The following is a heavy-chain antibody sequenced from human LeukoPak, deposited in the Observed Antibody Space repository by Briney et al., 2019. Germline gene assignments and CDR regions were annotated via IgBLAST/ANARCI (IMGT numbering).Heavy chain of an antibody. CDR2: INPNSGDT. V-gene: IGHV1-2*02. Sequence: ASVKVSCKASGYTFTGYYMHWVRQAPGQGLEWMGWINPNSGDTNYAQKFQGRVTMTRDTSITTAYMELSSLRSEDTAVYFCVGDPSNIWFGYWGQGTLVTVSS. J-gene: IGHJ4*02. CDR1: GYTFTGYY. CDR3: VGDPSNIWFGY. D-gene: IGHD6-13*01.